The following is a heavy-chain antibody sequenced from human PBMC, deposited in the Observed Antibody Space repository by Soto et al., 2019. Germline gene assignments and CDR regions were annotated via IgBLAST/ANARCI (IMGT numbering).Heavy chain of an antibody. CDR1: GFSFDTYN. CDR3: ARDHLGIAAGDFDL. J-gene: IGHJ4*02. Sequence: LRLSCAASGFSFDTYNMNWVRQAPGKGLEWVSSISSGRPDIFYADSVRGRFTISRDDAKKSLFLQMNSLRADDTAVYYCARDHLGIAAGDFDLWGQGTLVTVSS. V-gene: IGHV3-21*01. D-gene: IGHD6-19*01. CDR2: ISSGRPDI.